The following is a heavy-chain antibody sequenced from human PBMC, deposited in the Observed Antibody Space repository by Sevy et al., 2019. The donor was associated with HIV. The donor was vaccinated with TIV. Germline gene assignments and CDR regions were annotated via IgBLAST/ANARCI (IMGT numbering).Heavy chain of an antibody. Sequence: GESLKISCKGSGYSFTSYWIGWVRQMPGKGLEWMGIIYPGDSDTRYSPSFQGQVTISADKSISTAYLPWSSLKASDTAMYYCARRPGFYYYDISGHFDYWGQGTLVTVSS. CDR2: IYPGDSDT. J-gene: IGHJ4*02. CDR3: ARRPGFYYYDISGHFDY. D-gene: IGHD3-22*01. V-gene: IGHV5-51*01. CDR1: GYSFTSYW.